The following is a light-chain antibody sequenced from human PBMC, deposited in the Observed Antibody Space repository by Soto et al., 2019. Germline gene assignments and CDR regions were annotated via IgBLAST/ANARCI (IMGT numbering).Light chain of an antibody. CDR3: SSFSGNNNLV. J-gene: IGLJ2*01. V-gene: IGLV2-8*01. CDR2: EVS. CDR1: SSDVGGYND. Sequence: QSALTQPPSASGSPGQSVTISCTGTSSDVGGYNDVSWYQQYPGKAPKLMISEVSKRPSGVPDRFSGSKSGNTASLTVSVLQAEDEADYYCSSFSGNNNLVFGGGTKLTVL.